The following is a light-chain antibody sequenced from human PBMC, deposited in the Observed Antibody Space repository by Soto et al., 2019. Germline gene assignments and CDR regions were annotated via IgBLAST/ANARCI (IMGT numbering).Light chain of an antibody. Sequence: DIQMTQSPSTLSASVGDRVTITCRASQNIRTWLAWYQQKPGQAPRLLIYKASNLESGVPSRFSGSGSGTDFTLTISSLQPEDFATYYCQQSYSTPRTFGQGTKVEIK. CDR3: QQSYSTPRT. V-gene: IGKV1-5*03. CDR1: QNIRTW. CDR2: KAS. J-gene: IGKJ1*01.